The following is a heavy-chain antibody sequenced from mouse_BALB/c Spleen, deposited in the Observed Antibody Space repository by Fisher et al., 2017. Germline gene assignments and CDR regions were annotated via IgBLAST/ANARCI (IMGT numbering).Heavy chain of an antibody. Sequence: KFKGKATLTADKSSSTAYMELRSLTSEDTAVYYCARSGGKGGYFDVWGAGTTVTVSS. CDR3: ARSGGKGGYFDV. V-gene: IGHV1-18*01. J-gene: IGHJ1*01. D-gene: IGHD1-3*01.